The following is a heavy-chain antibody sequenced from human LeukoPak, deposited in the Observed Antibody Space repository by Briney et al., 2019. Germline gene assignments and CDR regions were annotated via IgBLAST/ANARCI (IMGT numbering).Heavy chain of an antibody. CDR2: IRYDGSNK. J-gene: IGHJ1*01. CDR3: AKDKEKWEPERGPTEYFQH. V-gene: IGHV3-30*02. CDR1: GFTFSSYG. Sequence: PGGSLRLSCAASGFTFSSYGMHWVRQAPGKGLEWVAFIRYDGSNKYYADSVKGRFTISRDNSKNTLYLQMNSLRAEDTAVYYCAKDKEKWEPERGPTEYFQHWGQGTLVTVSS. D-gene: IGHD1-26*01.